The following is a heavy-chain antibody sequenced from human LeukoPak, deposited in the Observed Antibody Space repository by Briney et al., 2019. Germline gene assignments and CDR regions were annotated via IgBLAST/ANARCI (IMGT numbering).Heavy chain of an antibody. CDR3: ARGGWYSDYFDY. Sequence: GGSLRLSCAASGFTFSSYSMNWVRQAPGKGLEWVSSISSSSSYIYYADSVKGRFTISRDNAKNSLYLQMNSLRAEDTAVYYCARGGWYSDYFDYWGQGTLATVSS. V-gene: IGHV3-21*01. D-gene: IGHD6-19*01. CDR2: ISSSSSYI. CDR1: GFTFSSYS. J-gene: IGHJ4*02.